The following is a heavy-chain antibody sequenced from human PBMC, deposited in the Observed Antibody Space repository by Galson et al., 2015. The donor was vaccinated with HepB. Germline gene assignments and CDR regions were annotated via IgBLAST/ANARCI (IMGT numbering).Heavy chain of an antibody. CDR3: ARGRIYCSGGTCYTSFDY. D-gene: IGHD2-15*01. Sequence: SETLSLTCTVSGGSLSNYYWSWIRQPPGKGLEWIGNIYYSGSTNYKPSLKSRVTISLDTSKNQFSLKMSSVTAADTAVYYCARGRIYCSGGTCYTSFDYWGQGTLVTVSS. J-gene: IGHJ4*02. V-gene: IGHV4-59*01. CDR2: IYYSGST. CDR1: GGSLSNYY.